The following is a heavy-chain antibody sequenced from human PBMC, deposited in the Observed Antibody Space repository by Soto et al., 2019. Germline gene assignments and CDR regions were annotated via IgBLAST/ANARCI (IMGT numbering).Heavy chain of an antibody. Sequence: GGSLRLSCLASGFTFSDYAMTWVRHVPGRGLEWVASLDGAGGSTYYADSVRGRFTISRDNSQNTLFLQMKRLTVDDTAIYYCAAPRDEYGSGVSWFTYGMDIWGQGTTVTVSS. CDR1: GFTFSDYA. D-gene: IGHD3-10*01. CDR3: AAPRDEYGSGVSWFTYGMDI. V-gene: IGHV3-23*01. CDR2: LDGAGGST. J-gene: IGHJ6*02.